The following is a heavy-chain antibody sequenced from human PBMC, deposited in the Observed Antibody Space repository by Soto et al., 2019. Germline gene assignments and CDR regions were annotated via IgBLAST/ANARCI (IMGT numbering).Heavy chain of an antibody. CDR3: ARAGVGPRWGYDGSGYSDL. D-gene: IGHD3-22*01. Sequence: QVQLQESGPGLVKPSQTLSLTCTVSGGSISSGDYYWSWLRQPPGKGLEWNGCIYYSGSTYYNPPLTERVTTSVHTPKTQSSLKLSSVTAADTAVYYCARAGVGPRWGYDGSGYSDLWGRGTLVTVSS. J-gene: IGHJ2*01. CDR1: GGSISSGDYY. CDR2: IYYSGST. V-gene: IGHV4-30-4*01.